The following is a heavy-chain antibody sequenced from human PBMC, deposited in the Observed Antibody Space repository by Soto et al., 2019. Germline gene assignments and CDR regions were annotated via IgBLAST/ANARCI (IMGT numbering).Heavy chain of an antibody. D-gene: IGHD6-6*01. J-gene: IGHJ6*02. V-gene: IGHV4-39*01. Sequence: PSETLSLTCAVYGGSFSSYYWGWIRQPPGKGLEWIGSIYYSGSTYYNPSLKSRVTISVDTSKNQFSLKLSSVTAADTAVYYCARLWYSSSADDYYYGMDVWGQGTTVTVSS. CDR1: GGSFSSYY. CDR3: ARLWYSSSADDYYYGMDV. CDR2: IYYSGST.